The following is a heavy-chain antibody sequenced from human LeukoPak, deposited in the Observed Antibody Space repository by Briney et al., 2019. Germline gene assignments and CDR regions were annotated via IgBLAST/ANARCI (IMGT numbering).Heavy chain of an antibody. CDR1: GGSISSGSYY. Sequence: SETLPLTCTVSGGSISSGSYYWSWIRQPAGKGLEWIGRIYTSGSTNYNPSLKSRVTISVDTSKNQFSLKLSSVTAADTAVYYCARTPGASSYNCSGGSCYSGRYYYYYMDVWGKGTTVTVSS. J-gene: IGHJ6*03. V-gene: IGHV4-61*02. CDR2: IYTSGST. CDR3: ARTPGASSYNCSGGSCYSGRYYYYYMDV. D-gene: IGHD2-15*01.